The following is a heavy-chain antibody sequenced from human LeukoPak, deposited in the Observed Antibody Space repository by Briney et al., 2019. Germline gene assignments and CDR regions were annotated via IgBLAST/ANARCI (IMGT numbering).Heavy chain of an antibody. Sequence: PGGSLRLSCAPSSHTFSMHWMLWVRQAPGKGLVWVSRINTDGSSTSYADSVKGRFTISRDNAKNTLYPQVYYLRVDDTAVYYCTRGYPIFDYWGQGTLVTVSS. CDR2: INTDGSST. V-gene: IGHV3-74*01. CDR3: TRGYPIFDY. CDR1: SHTFSMHW. D-gene: IGHD3-16*02. J-gene: IGHJ4*02.